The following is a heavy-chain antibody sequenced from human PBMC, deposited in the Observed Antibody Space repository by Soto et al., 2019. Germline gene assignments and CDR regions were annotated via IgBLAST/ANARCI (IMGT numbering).Heavy chain of an antibody. CDR1: GFMFKSFV. CDR2: ASDDGNTK. J-gene: IGHJ4*02. Sequence: QVQLLESGGGVVQPGTSLRLSCAASGFMFKSFVMHWVRQVPGKVLQGVALASDDGNTKYYGDSVQGRFTVSRDNSKNTRELQMDSLGPEYTPLYYCARWGTAGGFDLWGQGTLVYVAS. D-gene: IGHD3-16*01. CDR3: ARWGTAGGFDL. V-gene: IGHV3-30*19.